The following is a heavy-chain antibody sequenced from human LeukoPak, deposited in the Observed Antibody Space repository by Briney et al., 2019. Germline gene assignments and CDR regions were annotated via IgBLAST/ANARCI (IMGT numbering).Heavy chain of an antibody. Sequence: GGSLRLSCSASGFTCSSHAMHWVRQAPGKGLAYVSAIGANGAQTYYAVSVKGRFTISRDNSKNTLYLQMSSLRAEDTTVYYCAKEGGFWNYDYWGQGTLVTVSS. J-gene: IGHJ4*02. CDR2: IGANGAQT. CDR3: AKEGGFWNYDY. D-gene: IGHD1-1*01. CDR1: GFTCSSHA. V-gene: IGHV3-64D*06.